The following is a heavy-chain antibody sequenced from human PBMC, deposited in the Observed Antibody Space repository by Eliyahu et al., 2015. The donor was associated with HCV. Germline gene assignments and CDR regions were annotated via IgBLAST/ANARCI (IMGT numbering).Heavy chain of an antibody. CDR1: GGSINNYY. Sequence: QVQLQESGPGLVKPSETLSLTCTVSGGSINNYYWSWIRQPPGKGLEWIGYIFFHGYTKYNPSLEGRVTMSVDTSKNQFSLRLSSVTAADTAVYYCAKEGTYYYEAWGQGTLVTVSP. V-gene: IGHV4-59*01. CDR3: AKEGTYYYEA. J-gene: IGHJ5*02. CDR2: IFFHGYT. D-gene: IGHD3-22*01.